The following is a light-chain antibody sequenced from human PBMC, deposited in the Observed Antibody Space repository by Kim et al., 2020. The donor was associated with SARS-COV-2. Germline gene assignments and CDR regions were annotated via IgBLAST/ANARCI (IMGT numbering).Light chain of an antibody. CDR2: WGS. Sequence: DIVMRQSPESLAVSLGERATINCTSSQSVLHRYKDKKFLAWYQQRPGQSPKLLLYWGSTRASGVSDRFSGSGSETDFTLTIDNLQAEDVAVYHCQQHYTAPYTFGQGTKLEI. CDR3: QQHYTAPYT. J-gene: IGKJ2*01. V-gene: IGKV4-1*01. CDR1: QSVLHRYKDKKF.